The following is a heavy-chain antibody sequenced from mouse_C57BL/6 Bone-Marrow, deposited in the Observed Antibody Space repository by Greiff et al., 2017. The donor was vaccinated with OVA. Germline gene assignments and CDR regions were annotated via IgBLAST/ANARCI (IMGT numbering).Heavy chain of an antibody. CDR3: ARGTITTVYFDY. CDR2: IYTGGGYT. Sequence: VQLQESGAELVRPGTSVKMSCKASGYTFTNYWIGWAQQRPGHGLEWIGDIYTGGGYTNYNDKFKSKDTLTADKSSSTAYMQFTSLTSEDSAIYYCARGTITTVYFDYWGQGTTLTVSS. J-gene: IGHJ2*01. CDR1: GYTFTNYW. V-gene: IGHV1-63*01. D-gene: IGHD1-1*01.